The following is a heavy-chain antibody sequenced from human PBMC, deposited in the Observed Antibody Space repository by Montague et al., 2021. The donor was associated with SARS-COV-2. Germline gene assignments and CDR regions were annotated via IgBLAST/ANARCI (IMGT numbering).Heavy chain of an antibody. CDR3: ARGLMTINMMVVIMTGASTWLDS. CDR2: IYQNGNA. Sequence: SETLSLTCSVLGSSISGYDWNWIRLPSRHWLESFAEIYQNGNAKYKPSLKSRVTISVDTSKNQFSLKLSSVTAADTAVYYCARGLMTINMMVVIMTGASTWLDSWGQGTLVTVSP. D-gene: IGHD3-22*01. CDR1: GSSISGYD. V-gene: IGHV4-34*01. J-gene: IGHJ5*01.